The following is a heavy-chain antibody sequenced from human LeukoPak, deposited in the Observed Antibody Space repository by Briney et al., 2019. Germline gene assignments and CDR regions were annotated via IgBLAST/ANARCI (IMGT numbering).Heavy chain of an antibody. CDR3: ARGYGGNDY. CDR1: GFSFSSYA. CDR2: ISGSGYST. V-gene: IGHV3-23*01. J-gene: IGHJ4*02. D-gene: IGHD4-23*01. Sequence: GGSLRLSCAASGFSFSSYAMTWVRQAPGKGLEWVSGISGSGYSTYYADSVKGRFTISRDNSKNTLYLQMNSLRADDTAVYYCARGYGGNDYWGQGTLVTVSS.